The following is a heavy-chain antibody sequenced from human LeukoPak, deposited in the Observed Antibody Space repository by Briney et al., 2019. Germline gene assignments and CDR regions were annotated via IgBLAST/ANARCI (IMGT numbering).Heavy chain of an antibody. Sequence: GGSLRLSCAASGFTFSNYDMHWVRQAPGKGLEWVAIISYDGSKKEYLHSVKGRFTISRDNAKNSLYLQMNSLRAEDTAVYYCARVAYSYYFDYWGQGTLVTVSS. D-gene: IGHD3-16*01. V-gene: IGHV3-30*03. CDR3: ARVAYSYYFDY. CDR1: GFTFSNYD. CDR2: ISYDGSKK. J-gene: IGHJ4*02.